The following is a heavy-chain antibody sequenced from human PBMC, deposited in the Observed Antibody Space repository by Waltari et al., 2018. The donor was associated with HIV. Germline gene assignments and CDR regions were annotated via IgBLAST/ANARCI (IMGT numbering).Heavy chain of an antibody. V-gene: IGHV3-74*03. CDR1: EFTFSSYW. D-gene: IGHD4-17*01. CDR3: VRWTTLTPSDY. CDR2: INSDGSST. J-gene: IGHJ4*02. Sequence: EVQLVESGGGLVQPGGSLTLSCAVSEFTFSSYWMHWVLQAHGKGLVWFSRINSDGSSTAYADSVKGRFTISRDNAKNTLYLQMNSLRAEDTAVYYCVRWTTLTPSDYWGQGTLVTVSS.